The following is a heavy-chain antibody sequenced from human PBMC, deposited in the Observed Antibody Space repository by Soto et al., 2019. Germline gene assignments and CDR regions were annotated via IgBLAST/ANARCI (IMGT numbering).Heavy chain of an antibody. D-gene: IGHD4-17*01. Sequence: GGSLRLSCAASGFTFSSYSMNWVRQAPGKGLEWVSSISSSSSYIYYADSVKGRFTISRDNAKNSLYLQMNSLRAEDTAVYYCARDTVTTFRYFDLWGRGTLVTVSS. J-gene: IGHJ2*01. CDR2: ISSSSSYI. CDR1: GFTFSSYS. V-gene: IGHV3-21*01. CDR3: ARDTVTTFRYFDL.